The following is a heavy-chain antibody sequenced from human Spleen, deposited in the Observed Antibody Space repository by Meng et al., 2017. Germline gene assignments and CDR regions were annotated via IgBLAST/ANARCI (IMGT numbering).Heavy chain of an antibody. V-gene: IGHV3-30*04. J-gene: IGHJ2*01. CDR1: GFTFSSYA. CDR2: ISYDGSNK. Sequence: GESLKISCAASGFTFSSYAMHWVRQAPGKGLEWVAVISYDGSNKYYADSVKGRFTISRDNSKNTLYLQMNNLRAEDTAVYYCARDAHYGSGSLHWYFDLWGRGTLVTVSS. D-gene: IGHD3-10*01. CDR3: ARDAHYGSGSLHWYFDL.